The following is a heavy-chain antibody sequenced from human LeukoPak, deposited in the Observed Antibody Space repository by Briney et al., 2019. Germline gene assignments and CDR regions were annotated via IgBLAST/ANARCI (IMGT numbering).Heavy chain of an antibody. CDR3: ARRDQLGNAFDI. V-gene: IGHV3-21*01. Sequence: GGSLRLSCAASGFTFSNAWMSWVRQAPGKGLEWVSSISSSSSYIYYADSVKGRFTISRDNAKNSLYLQMNSLRAEDTAVYYCARRDQLGNAFDIWGQGTMVTVSS. J-gene: IGHJ3*02. CDR1: GFTFSNAW. D-gene: IGHD2-2*01. CDR2: ISSSSSYI.